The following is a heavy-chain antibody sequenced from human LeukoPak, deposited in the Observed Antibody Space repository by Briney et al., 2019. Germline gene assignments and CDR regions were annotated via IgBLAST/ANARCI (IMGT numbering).Heavy chain of an antibody. V-gene: IGHV6-1*01. J-gene: IGHJ4*02. CDR1: GDSVSSNSAA. Sequence: SQTLSLTCAISGDSVSSNSAAWNWIRQSPSRGLEWLGRTYYRSKWYNDYAVSVKSRITINPDTSKNQFSLQLNSVTPEDTAVYYCARDQGIVATIKGNFYYFDYWGQGTLVTVSS. D-gene: IGHD5-12*01. CDR3: ARDQGIVATIKGNFYYFDY. CDR2: TYYRSKWYN.